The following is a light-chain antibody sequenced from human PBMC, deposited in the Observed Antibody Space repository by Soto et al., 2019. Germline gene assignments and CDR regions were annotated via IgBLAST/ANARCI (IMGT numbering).Light chain of an antibody. Sequence: QSVLTQPPSVSGPPGQRVTISCTGSSSNIGAGYDVHWYQQLPGTAPKVLIYGSSNRPSGVPDRFSGSKSATSASLAITGLQAEDEAEYYCQSYDSSLSGYVFGTGTKVTVL. CDR3: QSYDSSLSGYV. J-gene: IGLJ1*01. CDR2: GSS. V-gene: IGLV1-40*01. CDR1: SSNIGAGYD.